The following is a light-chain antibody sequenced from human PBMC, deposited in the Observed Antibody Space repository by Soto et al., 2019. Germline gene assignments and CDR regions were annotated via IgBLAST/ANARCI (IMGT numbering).Light chain of an antibody. CDR1: SSDVGGYDY. Sequence: QSALTQPASVSGSPGQSITISCTGTSSDVGGYDYVSWYQQHPGKAPKFMIYDVSNRPSGVSNRFSGSKSGNTASLTISGLQAMDEAYYYCCSYTTSNTRQIVFGSGTKLTVL. CDR3: CSYTTSNTRQIV. J-gene: IGLJ1*01. V-gene: IGLV2-14*01. CDR2: DVS.